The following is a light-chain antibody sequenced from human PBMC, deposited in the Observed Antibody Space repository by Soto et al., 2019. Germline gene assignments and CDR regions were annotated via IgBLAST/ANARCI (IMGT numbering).Light chain of an antibody. CDR1: QSISSY. V-gene: IGKV1-39*01. CDR2: AAS. J-gene: IGKJ4*01. CDR3: QQSYRPLT. Sequence: DIQMTQSPSSLSASVRDRVTITCRASQSISSYLNWYQQKPGKAPKLLIYAASSLQSGVPSRFSGSGSGTDFTLTISSLQPEDFATYYCQQSYRPLTFGGGTKVEIK.